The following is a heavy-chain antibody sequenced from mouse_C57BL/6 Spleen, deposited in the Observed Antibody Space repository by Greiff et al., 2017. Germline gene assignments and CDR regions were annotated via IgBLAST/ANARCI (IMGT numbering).Heavy chain of an antibody. CDR3: ARGGYYGSSYGAMGY. J-gene: IGHJ4*01. CDR1: GYTFTSYW. Sequence: QVQLQQPGAELVRPGTSVKLSCKASGYTFTSYWMNWVKQRPGQGLEWIGVIDPSDSYTNYKPKIKGKATLTVDTSSRTAYMQICSLTSEDAAVDYCARGGYYGSSYGAMGYWGKGTSVSASS. CDR2: IDPSDSYT. D-gene: IGHD1-1*01. V-gene: IGHV1-59*01.